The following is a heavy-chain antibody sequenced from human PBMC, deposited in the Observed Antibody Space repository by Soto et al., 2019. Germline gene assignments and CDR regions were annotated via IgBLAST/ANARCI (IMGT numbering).Heavy chain of an antibody. CDR2: ISGSGGST. D-gene: IGHD2-2*01. Sequence: EVQLLESGGGLVQPGGSLRLSCAASGFTFSSYAMSWVRQAPGKGLEWVSAISGSGGSTYYADSVKGRFTISRDNSRIAQYLQMNSLRAEDTAVYYCAKDLIPAVKDIHYYYYGMYVWGQGTTVTVSS. CDR3: AKDLIPAVKDIHYYYYGMYV. V-gene: IGHV3-23*01. CDR1: GFTFSSYA. J-gene: IGHJ6*02.